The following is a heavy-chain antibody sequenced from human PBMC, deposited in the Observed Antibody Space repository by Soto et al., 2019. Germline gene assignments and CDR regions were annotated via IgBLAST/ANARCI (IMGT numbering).Heavy chain of an antibody. J-gene: IGHJ4*02. CDR2: IIPILGIA. V-gene: IGHV1-69*02. CDR3: AKRGSGLYFDY. Sequence: ASVKVSCKASGGTFSSYTISWVRQAPGQGLEWMGRIIPILGIANYAQKFQGRVTITADKSTSTAYMELSSLRSEDTAVYYCAKRGSGLYFDYWGQGTLVTVSS. D-gene: IGHD6-25*01. CDR1: GGTFSSYT.